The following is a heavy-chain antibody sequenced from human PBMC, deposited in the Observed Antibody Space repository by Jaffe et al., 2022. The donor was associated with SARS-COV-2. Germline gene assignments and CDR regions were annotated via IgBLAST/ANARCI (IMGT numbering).Heavy chain of an antibody. D-gene: IGHD1-26*01. CDR1: GFTFSNYA. V-gene: IGHV3-64*01. CDR3: TRGGYRGSYDY. J-gene: IGHJ4*02. CDR2: ISNNGVST. Sequence: EVQLVESGGGLVQPGGSLRLSCAASGFTFSNYAMHWVRQAPGRGLEFVSAISNNGVSTYHTNSVKGRFTISRDNSKNTLYLQMGSLRAEDMAVYYCTRGGYRGSYDYWGQGTLVTVSS.